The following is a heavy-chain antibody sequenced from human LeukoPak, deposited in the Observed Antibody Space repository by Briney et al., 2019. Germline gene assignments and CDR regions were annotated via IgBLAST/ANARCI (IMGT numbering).Heavy chain of an antibody. CDR2: ISSSGAKT. J-gene: IGHJ4*02. CDR1: GFIFSINA. V-gene: IGHV3-23*01. CDR3: AKDRPVTTFDY. Sequence: PGGSLRLSCAASGFIFSINAMSWVRQAPGKGLEWVSAISSSGAKTYYADSVKGRFTISRDNSKNTLYLQMNSLRGDDTAVYYCAKDRPVTTFDYWGQGTLVTVSS. D-gene: IGHD4-11*01.